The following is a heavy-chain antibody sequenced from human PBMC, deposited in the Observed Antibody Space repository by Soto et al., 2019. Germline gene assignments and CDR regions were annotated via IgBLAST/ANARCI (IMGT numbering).Heavy chain of an antibody. V-gene: IGHV4-59*08. CDR1: GGSISNYY. Sequence: PSETLSLTCTVSGGSISNYYWSWIRQPPGKGLEWIGYIYYTGSTNYNPSLKSRVTISVDTSNNQFSLKLSSVTAADTAVYYCARHGRSGWYGGWFDPWGQGTLVTVSS. J-gene: IGHJ5*02. CDR3: ARHGRSGWYGGWFDP. CDR2: IYYTGST. D-gene: IGHD6-19*01.